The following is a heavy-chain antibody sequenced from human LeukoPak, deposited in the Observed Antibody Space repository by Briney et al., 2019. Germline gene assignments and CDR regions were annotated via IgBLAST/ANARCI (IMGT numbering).Heavy chain of an antibody. V-gene: IGHV3-23*01. Sequence: GGSLRLSCAASGFTFSSYAMSWVRQAPGKGLEWVSAISGNGGSTYYADSVKGRFTISRDNSKNTLYLQMNSLRAEDTAVYYCVSSSYGEKPRSYYFDYWGQGTLVTVSS. J-gene: IGHJ4*02. CDR2: ISGNGGST. CDR1: GFTFSSYA. CDR3: VSSSYGEKPRSYYFDY. D-gene: IGHD5-18*01.